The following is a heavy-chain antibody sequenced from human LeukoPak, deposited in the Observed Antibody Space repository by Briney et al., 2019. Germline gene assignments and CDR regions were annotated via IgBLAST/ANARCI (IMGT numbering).Heavy chain of an antibody. CDR1: GGSISGTGIY. CDR3: VRHKLPIDY. CDR2: IYYSGSA. D-gene: IGHD6-6*01. Sequence: PSETLSLTCTASGGSISGTGIYWVWIRQPPGKGLEWIGSIYYSGSAYYNSSLNSRVTISVHTSKIQFSLNLTSVTAADTLVYYCVRHKLPIDYWGQGTLVTVSS. J-gene: IGHJ4*02. V-gene: IGHV4-39*01.